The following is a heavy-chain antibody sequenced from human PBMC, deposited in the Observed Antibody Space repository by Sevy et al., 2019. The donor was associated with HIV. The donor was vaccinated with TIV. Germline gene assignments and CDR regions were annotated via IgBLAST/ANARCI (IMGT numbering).Heavy chain of an antibody. Sequence: GGSLRLSCAASGFTFSSYEMNWVRQAPGKGLEWVSYISNSGNTISYSDYVRGRFTISRDNSRNSLYLQMNRLRAEDTAVDYCASDLPPSETTVAHFDCWGQGTLVTVSS. CDR1: GFTFSSYE. J-gene: IGHJ4*02. CDR2: ISNSGNTI. D-gene: IGHD4-17*01. CDR3: ASDLPPSETTVAHFDC. V-gene: IGHV3-48*03.